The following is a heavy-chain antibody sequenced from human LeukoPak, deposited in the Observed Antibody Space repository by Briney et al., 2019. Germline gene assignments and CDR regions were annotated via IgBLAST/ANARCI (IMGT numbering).Heavy chain of an antibody. J-gene: IGHJ6*02. CDR2: INPSGGST. CDR3: ARDQTDCSTTSCYKFHYGLDV. V-gene: IGHV1-46*04. Sequence: ASVKVSCKASGYTFTSYYMHWVRQAPGQGLEWMGMINPSGGSTSYAQKLQGRVTMTRDTSTSTVYMELSSLRSGDTAVYYCARDQTDCSTTSCYKFHYGLDVWGQGTTVTVSS. D-gene: IGHD2-2*02. CDR1: GYTFTSYY.